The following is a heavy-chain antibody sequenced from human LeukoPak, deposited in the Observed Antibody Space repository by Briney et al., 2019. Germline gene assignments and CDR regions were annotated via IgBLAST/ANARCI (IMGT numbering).Heavy chain of an antibody. CDR1: GGSISSDGYS. V-gene: IGHV4-30-2*01. Sequence: SQTLSLTCAVSGGSISSDGYSWSWIRQPPGKGLEWIGYIYPSGSTYYNPSLKSRVTISVDRSKNQFSLKLNSVAAADTAVYYCARASVVAGSGLDYWGQGTLVTVSS. CDR3: ARASVVAGSGLDY. CDR2: IYPSGST. J-gene: IGHJ4*02. D-gene: IGHD6-19*01.